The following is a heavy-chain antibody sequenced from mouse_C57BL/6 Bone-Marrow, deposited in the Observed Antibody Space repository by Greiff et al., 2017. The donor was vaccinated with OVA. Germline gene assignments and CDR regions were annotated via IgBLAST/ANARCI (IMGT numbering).Heavy chain of an antibody. CDR2: INPNNGGT. D-gene: IGHD2-1*01. CDR1: GYTFTDYY. Sequence: EVQLQQSGPELVKPGASVKISCKASGYTFTDYYMNWVKQSHGKSLEWIGDINPNNGGTSYNQKFKGKATLTVDKSSSTAYMELRSLTSEDSAVYYCARRGGDGTPFAYWGQGTLVTVSA. V-gene: IGHV1-26*01. J-gene: IGHJ3*01. CDR3: ARRGGDGTPFAY.